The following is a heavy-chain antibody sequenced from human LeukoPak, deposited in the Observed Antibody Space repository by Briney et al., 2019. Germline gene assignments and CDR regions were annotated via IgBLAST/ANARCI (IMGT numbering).Heavy chain of an antibody. Sequence: GGSLRLSCAASGFPLNSRWMHWVRQAPGKGLMWVSRIEKDGITTTYAESVKGRFIISRDDAKNTLYLRMNSLGLDDTAVYFCARGGAGSHDYWGQGTLATVSS. D-gene: IGHD3-10*01. CDR2: IEKDGITT. J-gene: IGHJ4*02. CDR3: ARGGAGSHDY. CDR1: GFPLNSRW. V-gene: IGHV3-74*03.